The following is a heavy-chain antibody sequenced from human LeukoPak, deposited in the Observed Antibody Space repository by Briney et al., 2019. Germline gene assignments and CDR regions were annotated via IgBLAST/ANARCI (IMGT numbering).Heavy chain of an antibody. J-gene: IGHJ4*02. CDR2: ISGSGGST. D-gene: IGHD4-17*01. V-gene: IGHV3-23*01. CDR1: AFTVSSYY. Sequence: GGSLRLSCAASAFTVSSYYMSWVRQAPGKGLEWVSAISGSGGSTYYADSVKGRFTISRDNSKNTLYLQMNSLRAEDTAVYYCAMESGDYVTAAFDYWGQGTLVTVSS. CDR3: AMESGDYVTAAFDY.